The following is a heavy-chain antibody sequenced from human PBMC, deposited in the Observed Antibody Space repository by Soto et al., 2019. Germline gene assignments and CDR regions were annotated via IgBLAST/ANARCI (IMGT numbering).Heavy chain of an antibody. J-gene: IGHJ4*02. V-gene: IGHV3-49*05. CDR2: IRSKAYGGTT. CDR1: GFTFGDYA. Sequence: EVQLVESGGGLVKPGRSLRLSCTASGFTFGDYAMSWFRQAPGKGLEWVGFIRSKAYGGTTEYAASVKGRFTIPRDDSKSIAYLQMNSLKTEDTAVYYCTRDFCTNGVCYNDYWGQGTLVTVSS. D-gene: IGHD2-8*01. CDR3: TRDFCTNGVCYNDY.